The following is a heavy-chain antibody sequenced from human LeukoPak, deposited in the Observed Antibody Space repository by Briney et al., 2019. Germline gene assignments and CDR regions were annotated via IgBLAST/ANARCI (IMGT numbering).Heavy chain of an antibody. D-gene: IGHD5-18*01. CDR1: GGSIKTYY. Sequence: SSETLSLTCTVSGGSIKTYYWSWIRQPPGKGLEWIGYIHYSGSTNYNPSLKSRVTTSVDTSKDQFSLKLNSVTAADTAVYYCARPRGYSYGYWDYWGQGTLVTVSS. V-gene: IGHV4-59*01. CDR3: ARPRGYSYGYWDY. CDR2: IHYSGST. J-gene: IGHJ4*02.